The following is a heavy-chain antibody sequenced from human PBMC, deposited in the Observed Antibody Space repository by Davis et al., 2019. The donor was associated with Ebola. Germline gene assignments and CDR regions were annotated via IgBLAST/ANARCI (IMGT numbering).Heavy chain of an antibody. D-gene: IGHD6-13*01. CDR1: GYTFTGYY. CDR2: INPNSGGT. CDR3: ARLRGEAGKIARYYFDY. Sequence: AASVKVSCKASGYTFTGYYMHWVRQAPGQGLEWMGWINPNSGGTNYAQKFQGWVTMTRDTSISTAYMELSSLRSEDTAVYYCARLRGEAGKIARYYFDYWGQGTLVTVSS. V-gene: IGHV1-2*04. J-gene: IGHJ4*02.